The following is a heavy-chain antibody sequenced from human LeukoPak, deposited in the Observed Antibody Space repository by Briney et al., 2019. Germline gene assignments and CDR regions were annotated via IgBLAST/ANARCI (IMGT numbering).Heavy chain of an antibody. CDR1: GCSISSGGYY. D-gene: IGHD6-13*01. Sequence: SETLSLTCTVSGCSISSGGYYWSWIRQQPGKGLEWIGYIYYSGSTYYNPSLKSRVTISVDTSKNQFSLKLSSVTAADTAVYYCARGPGIAAAGRIEYFQHWGQGTLVTVSS. V-gene: IGHV4-31*03. J-gene: IGHJ1*01. CDR2: IYYSGST. CDR3: ARGPGIAAAGRIEYFQH.